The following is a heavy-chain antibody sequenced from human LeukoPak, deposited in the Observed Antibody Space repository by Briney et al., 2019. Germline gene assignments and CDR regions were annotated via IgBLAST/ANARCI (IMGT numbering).Heavy chain of an antibody. CDR3: AKDRYSGLNTIDY. CDR1: GFTFSDYY. V-gene: IGHV3-11*06. Sequence: GGSLRLSCAASGFTFSDYYMSWIRQAPGKGLEWVSYISSSSSYTNYADSVKGRFTISRDNAKNSLYLQMNSLRAEDTAVYYCAKDRYSGLNTIDYWGQGTLVTVSS. J-gene: IGHJ4*02. CDR2: ISSSSSYT. D-gene: IGHD6-13*01.